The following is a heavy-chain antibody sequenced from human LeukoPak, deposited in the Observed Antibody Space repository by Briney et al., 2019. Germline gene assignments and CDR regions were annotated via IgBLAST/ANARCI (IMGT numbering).Heavy chain of an antibody. CDR1: GGSISSSSYY. CDR2: IYYSGST. Sequence: SETLSLTCTVSGGSISSSSYYWGWLRQPPGKGLEWIGSIYYSGSTYYNPSLKSRVTISVDTSKNQFSLKLSSVTAADTAVYYCARQDSSSWYGNNWFDPWGQGTLVTVSS. J-gene: IGHJ5*02. D-gene: IGHD6-13*01. V-gene: IGHV4-39*01. CDR3: ARQDSSSWYGNNWFDP.